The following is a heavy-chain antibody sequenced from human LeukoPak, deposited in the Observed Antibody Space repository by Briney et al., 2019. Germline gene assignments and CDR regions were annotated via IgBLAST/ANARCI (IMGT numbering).Heavy chain of an antibody. Sequence: SETLSLTCTVSGGSISSSSYYWGWIRQPPGKGLEWIGSIYYSGSTYYNPSLKSRVTISVDTSKNQFSLKLSSVTAADTAVYYCARVRITIFGVVKDMDVWGKGTTVTVSS. D-gene: IGHD3-3*01. CDR1: GGSISSSSYY. CDR2: IYYSGST. CDR3: ARVRITIFGVVKDMDV. J-gene: IGHJ6*03. V-gene: IGHV4-39*07.